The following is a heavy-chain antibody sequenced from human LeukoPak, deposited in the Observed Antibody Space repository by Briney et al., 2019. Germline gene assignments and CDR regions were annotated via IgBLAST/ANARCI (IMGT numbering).Heavy chain of an antibody. Sequence: PGGSLRLSCAASGFTVSSNYMSWVRQAPGKGLEWVSVIYSGGSTYYADSVKGRFTISRDNSKNTLYLQMNSLRAEDTAVYYCAREITMVRGVLGYWGQGTLVTVSS. CDR2: IYSGGST. V-gene: IGHV3-53*01. CDR1: GFTVSSNY. CDR3: AREITMVRGVLGY. D-gene: IGHD3-10*01. J-gene: IGHJ4*02.